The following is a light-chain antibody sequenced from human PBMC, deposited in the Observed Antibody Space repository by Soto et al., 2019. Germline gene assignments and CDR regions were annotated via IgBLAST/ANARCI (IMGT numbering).Light chain of an antibody. CDR1: SSDVGAYNY. CDR3: SSYTSSRTLV. V-gene: IGLV2-14*03. Sequence: QSALTQPASVSGSPGQSITISCTGTSSDVGAYNYVAWYQHHPGKVPKLMIYDVTNRPSGVSGRFSGSKSGNTASLTISGLHAEDEADYYCSSYTSSRTLVFGSGTKLTVL. CDR2: DVT. J-gene: IGLJ1*01.